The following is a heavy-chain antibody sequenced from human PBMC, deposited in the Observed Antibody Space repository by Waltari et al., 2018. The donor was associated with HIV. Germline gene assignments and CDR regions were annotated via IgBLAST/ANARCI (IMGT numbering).Heavy chain of an antibody. Sequence: LVESGGGVVKPGGSLRLSCEASNFWFSRYSMVGVRQASGKGLEWVANINQDATKKNYAESVKGRFSVSRDNGKYSVFLEMNRLRVQDTAVYFCVRGDQWGIFVDSYYGLDVWGRGTTVIVSS. V-gene: IGHV3-7*01. CDR3: VRGDQWGIFVDSYYGLDV. CDR1: NFWFSRYS. CDR2: INQDATKK. J-gene: IGHJ6*02. D-gene: IGHD1-26*01.